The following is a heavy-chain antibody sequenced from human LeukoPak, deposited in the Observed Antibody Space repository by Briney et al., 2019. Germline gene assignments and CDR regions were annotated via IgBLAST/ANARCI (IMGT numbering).Heavy chain of an antibody. CDR3: ARGGRSSPRGYYYYYMDV. CDR1: GGSFSGYY. CDR2: INHSGST. D-gene: IGHD1-26*01. V-gene: IGHV4-34*01. Sequence: SETLSLTCAVYGGSFSGYYWSWIRQPPGKGLEWIGEINHSGSTNYNPFLKSRVTISVDTSKNQFSLKLSSVTAADTAVYYCARGGRSSPRGYYYYYMDVWGKGTTVTASS. J-gene: IGHJ6*03.